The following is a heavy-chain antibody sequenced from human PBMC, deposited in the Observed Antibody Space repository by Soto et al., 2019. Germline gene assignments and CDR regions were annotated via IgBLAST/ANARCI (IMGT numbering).Heavy chain of an antibody. Sequence: EVQLVESGGGLVQPGGSLRLSCAASGFTFTSYAVHWVRQAPGKGLEFVASISSTGATIYYGDSVNGRVTISRDNSKSTVYLQMGSLKAEATAVYYCARARIGAAGTKYYFAYWGRGTLVTVSS. V-gene: IGHV3-64*07. J-gene: IGHJ4*02. CDR1: GFTFTSYA. D-gene: IGHD6-13*01. CDR3: ARARIGAAGTKYYFAY. CDR2: ISSTGATI.